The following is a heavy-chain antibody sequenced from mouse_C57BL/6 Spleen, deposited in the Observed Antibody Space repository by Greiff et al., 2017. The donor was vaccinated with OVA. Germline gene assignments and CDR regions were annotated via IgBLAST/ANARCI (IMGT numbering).Heavy chain of an antibody. CDR2: INPNNGGT. V-gene: IGHV1-18*01. Sequence: EVMLVESGPELVKPGASVKIPCKASGYTFTDYNMDWVKQSHGKSLEWIGDINPNNGGTIYNQKFKGKATLTVDKSSSTAYMELRSLTSEDTAVYYCARAYYSNYVASWFAYWGQGTLVTVSA. CDR1: GYTFTDYN. CDR3: ARAYYSNYVASWFAY. J-gene: IGHJ3*01. D-gene: IGHD2-5*01.